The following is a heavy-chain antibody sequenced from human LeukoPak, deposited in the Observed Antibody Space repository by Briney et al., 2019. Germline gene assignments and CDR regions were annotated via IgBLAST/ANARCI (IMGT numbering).Heavy chain of an antibody. J-gene: IGHJ4*02. D-gene: IGHD4-17*01. CDR2: INHNSGGT. CDR1: GYTFTGYY. V-gene: IGHV1-2*02. Sequence: ASVKVSCKASGYTFTGYYLHWVRQAPGQGLEWLGWINHNSGGTNYAQKFQGRVTMTRDTSSSTAYMELSGLRSDDTAVYYCARTVPNTVTTLSYWGQGTLVTVSS. CDR3: ARTVPNTVTTLSY.